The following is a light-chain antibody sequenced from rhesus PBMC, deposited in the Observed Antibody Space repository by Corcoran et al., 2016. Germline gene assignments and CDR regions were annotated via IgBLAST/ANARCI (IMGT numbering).Light chain of an antibody. CDR1: SSDIGADDY. Sequence: QAALTPPRSVSGSPRQSVTISCTGTSSDIGADDYICWYQPHPGTAPQLKISAVTKLASGVSDRFSGSKSCNTASLPISGLQAEHGSDYYCSSYAGNNIYIFGGGTRLTVL. CDR3: SSYAGNNIYI. CDR2: AVT. J-gene: IGLJ1*01. V-gene: IGLV2-32*02.